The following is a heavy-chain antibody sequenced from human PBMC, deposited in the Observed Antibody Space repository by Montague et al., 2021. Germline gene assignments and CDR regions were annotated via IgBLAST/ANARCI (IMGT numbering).Heavy chain of an antibody. CDR3: ARALAARWWFDP. CDR2: IYYSGST. V-gene: IGHV4-59*01. Sequence: SETLSLTCTVSGGSIRGYYWNWIRQPPGKGLEWIGYIYYSGSTNYNPSLKSRVNISLDTSNYQFSLNLRSATAADTAVYYCARALAARWWFDPWGQGTLVTVSS. J-gene: IGHJ5*02. CDR1: GGSIRGYY. D-gene: IGHD6-6*01.